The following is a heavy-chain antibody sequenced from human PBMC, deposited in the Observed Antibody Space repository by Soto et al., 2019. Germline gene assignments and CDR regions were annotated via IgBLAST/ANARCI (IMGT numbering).Heavy chain of an antibody. D-gene: IGHD2-15*01. V-gene: IGHV1-18*01. J-gene: IGHJ6*03. Sequence: ASVKVSCKASGYAFTDYEMHWVRQAPGQRLEWMGWVSAYNGNTNYAQKLQGRVTMTTDTSTSTAYMELRSLRSDDTAVYYFARVGGGSRYDYYYYYMDVWGKGTTVTVSS. CDR3: ARVGGGSRYDYYYYYMDV. CDR1: GYAFTDYE. CDR2: VSAYNGNT.